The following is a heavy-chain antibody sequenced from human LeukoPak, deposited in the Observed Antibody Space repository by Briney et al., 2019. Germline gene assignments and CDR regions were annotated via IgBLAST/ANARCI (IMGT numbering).Heavy chain of an antibody. Sequence: PGGSLRLSCAASGFTFSSYWMHWVRQVPGKGLVLVSRINGDGSTTTYADSVKGRFTISRDNAKNALNLQMNSLRAEDTAVYYCARGLSTNWFDPWGQGTLVTVSS. CDR2: INGDGSTT. V-gene: IGHV3-74*01. J-gene: IGHJ5*02. CDR3: ARGLSTNWFDP. CDR1: GFTFSSYW.